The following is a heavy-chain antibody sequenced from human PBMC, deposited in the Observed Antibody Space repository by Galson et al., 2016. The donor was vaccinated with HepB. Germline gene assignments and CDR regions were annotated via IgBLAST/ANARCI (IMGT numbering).Heavy chain of an antibody. J-gene: IGHJ4*02. V-gene: IGHV3-30*03. D-gene: IGHD1-1*01. CDR1: GFTFRSYG. CDR3: GKWDGNDTAY. Sequence: SLRLSCAASGFTFRSYGLKWVRQAPGKGPEWLAIITYHGRNQDYEDSVKGRFTISRDESRNSVYLQMDSLREEDTAVYYCGKWDGNDTAYGGQGTLVSV. CDR2: ITYHGRNQ.